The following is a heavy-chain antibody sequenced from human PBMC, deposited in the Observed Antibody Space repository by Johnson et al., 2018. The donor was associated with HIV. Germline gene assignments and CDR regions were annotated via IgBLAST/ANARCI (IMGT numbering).Heavy chain of an antibody. D-gene: IGHD6-13*01. J-gene: IGHJ3*02. Sequence: QVQLVESGGGLVQPGGSLRLSCAASGFTVSSYGMHWVRQAPGKGLEWVAVISYDGTNKYYADSVKGRFTISRDNSKNTLYLQMNSLRAEDTAVYYCARDQEAAAGQDDAFDIWGQGTMVTVSS. V-gene: IGHV3-30*03. CDR1: GFTVSSYG. CDR2: ISYDGTNK. CDR3: ARDQEAAAGQDDAFDI.